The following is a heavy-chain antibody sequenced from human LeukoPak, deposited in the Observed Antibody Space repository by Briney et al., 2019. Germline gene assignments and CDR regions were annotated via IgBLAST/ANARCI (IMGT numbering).Heavy chain of an antibody. D-gene: IGHD2-2*01. CDR3: ARASLGYCSSTSCSLYYYYYMDV. V-gene: IGHV3-21*01. CDR2: ISSSSSYI. Sequence: GGSLRLSCAASGFTFSDHFMDWVRQAPGKGLEWVSSISSSSSYIYYADSVKGRFTISRDNAKNSLYLQMNSLRAEDTAVYYCARASLGYCSSTSCSLYYYYYMDVWGKGTTVTVSS. CDR1: GFTFSDHF. J-gene: IGHJ6*03.